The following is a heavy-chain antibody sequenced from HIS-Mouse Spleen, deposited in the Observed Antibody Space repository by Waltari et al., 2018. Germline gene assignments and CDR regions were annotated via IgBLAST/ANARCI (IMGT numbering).Heavy chain of an antibody. CDR2: SYYSGLT. CDR3: AREIPYSSSWYDWYFDL. V-gene: IGHV4-39*07. Sequence: QLQLQESGPGLVKPSETLSLTCTVSGGSISSSSYYWGWIRQPPGQGLEGFGSSYYSGLTVSHPYLQSRVTISVDTSKNQFSLKLSSVTAADTAVYYCAREIPYSSSWYDWYFDLWGRGTLVTVSS. D-gene: IGHD6-13*01. J-gene: IGHJ2*01. CDR1: GGSISSSSYY.